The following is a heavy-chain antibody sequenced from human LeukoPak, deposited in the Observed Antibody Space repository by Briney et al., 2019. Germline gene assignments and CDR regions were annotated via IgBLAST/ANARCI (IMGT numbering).Heavy chain of an antibody. Sequence: PSETLSLTCPASGGSISSYYWSWIRQPPGRGLEWIGHIFYSGSTNYNPSLKSRVTISVDTSKNQFSLRLSSVTAADTAVYYCARGLYIYGYLVSFDYWGQGTLVTVSS. V-gene: IGHV4-59*01. D-gene: IGHD5-18*01. J-gene: IGHJ4*02. CDR2: IFYSGST. CDR3: ARGLYIYGYLVSFDY. CDR1: GGSISSYY.